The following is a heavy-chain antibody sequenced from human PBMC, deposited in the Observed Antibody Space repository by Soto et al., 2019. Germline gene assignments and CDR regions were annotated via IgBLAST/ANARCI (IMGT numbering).Heavy chain of an antibody. CDR1: GFSLSNARMG. Sequence: QVTLKESGPVLVKPTETLTLTCTVSGFSLSNARMGVSWIRKPPGKALEWLAHIFSNDEKSYSTSLKSRLTISKDTSKSQVVLTMTNMDPVDTATYYCARIPRYSSSWYGMDVWGQGTTVTVSS. CDR2: IFSNDEK. J-gene: IGHJ6*02. D-gene: IGHD6-13*01. CDR3: ARIPRYSSSWYGMDV. V-gene: IGHV2-26*01.